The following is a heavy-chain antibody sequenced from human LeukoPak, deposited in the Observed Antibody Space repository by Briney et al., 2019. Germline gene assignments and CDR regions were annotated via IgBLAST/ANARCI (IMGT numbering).Heavy chain of an antibody. CDR1: GYTFTSYD. CDR3: VRGSVFWYEF. V-gene: IGHV1-8*01. Sequence: ASVKVSCKTSGYTFTSYDINWVRQATGQGLEWMGWMNPNSGNTGYAQKFRGRITMIRTTSISTAYMELSGLRSEDTAVYYCVRGSVFWYEFWGQGPLVTVSS. D-gene: IGHD3-3*01. CDR2: MNPNSGNT. J-gene: IGHJ4*02.